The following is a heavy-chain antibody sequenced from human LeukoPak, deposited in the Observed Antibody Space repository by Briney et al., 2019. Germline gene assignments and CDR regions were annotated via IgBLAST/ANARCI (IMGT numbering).Heavy chain of an antibody. J-gene: IGHJ4*02. CDR3: AKDLRPDILTGSPFDY. Sequence: GGSLRLFCAASGFTFSRYDMNWVRQAPGKGLEWLSVISGSGDRTYYAGSVKGRFTVSRDNSKNTLYLQMNSLRAEDTAVYYCAKDLRPDILTGSPFDYWGQGSLVTVSS. CDR1: GFTFSRYD. V-gene: IGHV3-23*01. CDR2: ISGSGDRT. D-gene: IGHD3-9*01.